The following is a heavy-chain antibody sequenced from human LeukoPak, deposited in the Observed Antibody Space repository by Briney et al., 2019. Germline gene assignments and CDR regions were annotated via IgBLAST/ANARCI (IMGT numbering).Heavy chain of an antibody. CDR3: ARDGGRRRPFDY. D-gene: IGHD3-16*01. J-gene: IGHJ4*02. CDR2: IYYSGST. Sequence: SETLSLTCTVSGGSISSYYWSWIRQPPGKGLEWIGYIYYSGSTNYNPSLKSRVTISVDTSKNQFSLKLSSVTAADTAVYYCARDGGRRRPFDYWGQGTLVTVSS. CDR1: GGSISSYY. V-gene: IGHV4-59*01.